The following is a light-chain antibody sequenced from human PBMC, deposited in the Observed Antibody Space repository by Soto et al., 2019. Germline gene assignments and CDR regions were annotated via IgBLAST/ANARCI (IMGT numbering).Light chain of an antibody. J-gene: IGKJ2*01. V-gene: IGKV1-5*01. CDR3: HQYKSYTPYT. Sequence: DIQMTQSPSALSASLGDRVTITCRASHSIGTWLAWYQQRPGKAPKLLIYGASSLGSGVPSRFSGGGSGTEFTLTISSLQPDDFGTYYCHQYKSYTPYTIGQGTKVDIK. CDR2: GAS. CDR1: HSIGTW.